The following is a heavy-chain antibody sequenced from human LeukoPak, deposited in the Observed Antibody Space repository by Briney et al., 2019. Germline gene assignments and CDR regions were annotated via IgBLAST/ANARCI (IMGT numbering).Heavy chain of an antibody. CDR1: GYSFTSYG. J-gene: IGHJ6*02. Sequence: ASVKVSCKASGYSFTSYGISWVREAPGQGLEWMGWISAYNGNTNYAQKLQGRVTMTTGTSTSTAYMELRSLRSDDTAVYYCARVIIAAAGGGSYGMDAWGQGTTVTVSS. D-gene: IGHD6-13*01. CDR3: ARVIIAAAGGGSYGMDA. CDR2: ISAYNGNT. V-gene: IGHV1-18*01.